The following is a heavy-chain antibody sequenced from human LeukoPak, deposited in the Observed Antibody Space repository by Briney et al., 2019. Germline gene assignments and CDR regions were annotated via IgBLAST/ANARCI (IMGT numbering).Heavy chain of an antibody. V-gene: IGHV4-59*01. CDR3: ARDYCSGGSCLIDY. CDR2: IYYSGST. D-gene: IGHD2-15*01. CDR1: GGSISSYY. J-gene: IGHJ4*02. Sequence: SETLSLTCTVSGGSISSYYWSWIRQPPGKGLEWIGYIYYSGSTNYNPSLKSRVTISVDTSKNQFSLKLSSVTAAGTAVYYCARDYCSGGSCLIDYWGQGTLVTVSS.